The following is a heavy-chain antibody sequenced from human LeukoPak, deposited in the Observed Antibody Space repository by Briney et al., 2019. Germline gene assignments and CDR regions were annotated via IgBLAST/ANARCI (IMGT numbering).Heavy chain of an antibody. Sequence: PGGSLRLSCAASGFTFSSYAMGWVRQAPGKGLEWASAISGSGGSTYYADSVKGRFTISRDNSKNTLYLQMNSLRAEDTGVYYCAARYYDFWSGYYTDGYYYYMDVWGKGTTVTVSS. J-gene: IGHJ6*03. CDR2: ISGSGGST. CDR1: GFTFSSYA. V-gene: IGHV3-23*01. D-gene: IGHD3-3*01. CDR3: AARYYDFWSGYYTDGYYYYMDV.